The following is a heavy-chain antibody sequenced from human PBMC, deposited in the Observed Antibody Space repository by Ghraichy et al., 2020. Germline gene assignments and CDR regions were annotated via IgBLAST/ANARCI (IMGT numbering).Heavy chain of an antibody. CDR1: GFSLSTSGVG. Sequence: SGPTLVKPTQTLTLTCAFSGFSLSTSGVGVGWIRQPPGKALEWLALVYWNGDKLYSASLKSRVTITKDISKNQVVLTMTNLDPVDTATYYCAHVEYGTSATDYFYYGMDVWGQGTTVTVSS. J-gene: IGHJ6*02. D-gene: IGHD6-6*01. CDR2: VYWNGDK. CDR3: AHVEYGTSATDYFYYGMDV. V-gene: IGHV2-5*01.